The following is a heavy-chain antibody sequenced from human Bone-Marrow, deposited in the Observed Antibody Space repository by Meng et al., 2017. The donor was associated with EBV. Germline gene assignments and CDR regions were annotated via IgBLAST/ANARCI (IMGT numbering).Heavy chain of an antibody. CDR1: GYTFTSYG. V-gene: IGHV1-8*01. J-gene: IGHJ5*02. D-gene: IGHD3-16*01. Sequence: QVQRVQWGGEVKEPGASVKGACKASGYTFTSYGIHWVRQATGQGLEWMGWMNPNSGNTGYAQKFQDRVTMTRNTSISTAYMELSSLRSEDTAVYYCARGTYDRPVDPWGQGTLVTVSS. CDR3: ARGTYDRPVDP. CDR2: MNPNSGNT.